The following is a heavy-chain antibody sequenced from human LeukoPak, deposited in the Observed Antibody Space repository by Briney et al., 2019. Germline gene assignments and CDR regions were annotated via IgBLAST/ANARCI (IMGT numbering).Heavy chain of an antibody. D-gene: IGHD2-2*02. CDR1: GFTFTTTV. V-gene: IGHV3-30*03. CDR2: ISYDGSYK. CDR3: AREGYCSSTSCYKDWFDP. Sequence: GGSLRLSCAASGFTFTTTVMHWVRQAPGKGLEWVAIISYDGSYKFYEDSVKGRFTISRDNSKNTVYLQMNSLRPEDTAVYYCAREGYCSSTSCYKDWFDPWGQGTLVTVSS. J-gene: IGHJ5*02.